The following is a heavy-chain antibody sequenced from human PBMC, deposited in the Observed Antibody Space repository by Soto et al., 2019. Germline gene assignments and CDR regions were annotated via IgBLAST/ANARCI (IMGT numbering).Heavy chain of an antibody. CDR2: ISAYNGNT. D-gene: IGHD4-17*01. CDR1: GYTFTSYG. V-gene: IGHV1-18*01. CDR3: VVAPDYGDHPPLDY. J-gene: IGHJ4*02. Sequence: QVQLVQSGAEVKKPGASVKVYCKASGYTFTSYGISWVRQAPGHGLEWMGWISAYNGNTNYAQKLQGRVTMTTDTSTSTAYMELRSLRSDDTAVYYCVVAPDYGDHPPLDYWGQGTLVTVSS.